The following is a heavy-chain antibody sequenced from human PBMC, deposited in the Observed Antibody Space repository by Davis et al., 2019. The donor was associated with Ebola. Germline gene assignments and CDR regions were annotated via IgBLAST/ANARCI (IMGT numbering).Heavy chain of an antibody. Sequence: LKISCAASGFSLTNYAMNWVRRAPGKGLEWVSGISGSGNSIYYADSVKGRFTISRDNSKNTLSLQMNSLRAEDTAMYYCAKDLKGVGATTNYFESWGQGTLVTVSS. J-gene: IGHJ4*02. D-gene: IGHD1-26*01. CDR3: AKDLKGVGATTNYFES. CDR1: GFSLTNYA. CDR2: ISGSGNSI. V-gene: IGHV3-23*01.